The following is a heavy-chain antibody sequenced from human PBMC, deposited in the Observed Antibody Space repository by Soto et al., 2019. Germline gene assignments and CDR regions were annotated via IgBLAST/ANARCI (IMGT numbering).Heavy chain of an antibody. V-gene: IGHV3-7*05. Sequence: EVQLVESGGGLVQPGGSLRLSCTVSGFTFGDYWMTWVRQAPGKGLEWVANMNQDGSEKYYVDSVQGRFAISRDNAKNSLYLQMHSLSAEDTAAYYCASQRVSYAMDVWGQGTTVTVSS. CDR1: GFTFGDYW. CDR2: MNQDGSEK. D-gene: IGHD1-1*01. J-gene: IGHJ6*02. CDR3: ASQRVSYAMDV.